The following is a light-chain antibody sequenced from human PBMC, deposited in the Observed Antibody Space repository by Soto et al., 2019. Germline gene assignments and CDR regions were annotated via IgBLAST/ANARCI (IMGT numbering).Light chain of an antibody. Sequence: DIPMTQSPSSVSASVGDRVTITCRASQGISSRLAWYQQKPGKAPNLLIYAASNLQSGVPSRFSGSGSETDFTLTMDSLQPEDFATYYCQQANSFPLTFGGGAKVEIK. CDR3: QQANSFPLT. J-gene: IGKJ4*01. V-gene: IGKV1-12*01. CDR1: QGISSR. CDR2: AAS.